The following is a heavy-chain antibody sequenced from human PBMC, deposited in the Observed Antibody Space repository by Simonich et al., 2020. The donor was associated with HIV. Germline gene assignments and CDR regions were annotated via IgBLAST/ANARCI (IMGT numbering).Heavy chain of an antibody. CDR3: ARDEARIAAAGTQD. V-gene: IGHV4-39*07. CDR1: GGSISSNNYY. CDR2: INHSGST. J-gene: IGHJ4*02. Sequence: QLQLQESGPGLVKPSETLPLTCTFSGGSISSNNYYWGWIRRPPGKGLEWIGEINHSGSTTYNAALKSQVAISVDSSKTQFSLKLSSVTAADAAVYYCARDEARIAAAGTQDWGQGTLVTVSS. D-gene: IGHD6-13*01.